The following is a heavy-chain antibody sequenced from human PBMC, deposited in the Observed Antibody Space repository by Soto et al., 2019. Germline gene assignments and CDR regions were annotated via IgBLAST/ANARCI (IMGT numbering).Heavy chain of an antibody. CDR3: ARDDLFVDNGLDH. CDR1: GFSFSAHG. CDR2: INDGSEE. J-gene: IGHJ4*02. Sequence: QVQLVESGGGVVRPGTSLRLSCAATGFSFSAHGMHWFRQAPGKGLEWLAVINDGSEEGYADSVRGRFTISRDNARNILYLQTANLRAEDSALYYCARDDLFVDNGLDHWGQGTLVTVSS. D-gene: IGHD1-1*01. V-gene: IGHV3-33*01.